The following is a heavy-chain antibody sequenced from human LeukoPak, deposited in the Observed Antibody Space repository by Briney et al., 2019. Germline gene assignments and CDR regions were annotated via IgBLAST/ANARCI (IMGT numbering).Heavy chain of an antibody. V-gene: IGHV3-30-3*01. D-gene: IGHD3-3*01. CDR3: ARDRTIFGVVHSSYYYGMDV. J-gene: IGHJ6*02. CDR1: GFTFSSYA. CDR2: ISYDGSNK. Sequence: GGSLRLSCAASGFTFSSYAMSWVRQAPGKGLEWVAVISYDGSNKYYADSVKGRFTISRDNSKNTLYLQMNSLRAEDTAVYYCARDRTIFGVVHSSYYYGMDVWGQGTTVTVSS.